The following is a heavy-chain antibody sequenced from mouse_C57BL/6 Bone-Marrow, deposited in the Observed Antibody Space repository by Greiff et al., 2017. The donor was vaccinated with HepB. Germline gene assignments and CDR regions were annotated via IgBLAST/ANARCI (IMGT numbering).Heavy chain of an antibody. CDR2: IYPGNSDT. J-gene: IGHJ1*03. V-gene: IGHV1-5*01. D-gene: IGHD1-1*01. Sequence: VQLQQSGTVLARPGASVKMSCKTSGYTFTSYWMHWVKQRPGQGLEWIGAIYPGNSDTSYNQKFKGKAKLTAVTSASTAYMELSSLTNEDSAVYYCTRAYYSGSSSSYWYFDVWGTGTTVTVSS. CDR3: TRAYYSGSSSSYWYFDV. CDR1: GYTFTSYW.